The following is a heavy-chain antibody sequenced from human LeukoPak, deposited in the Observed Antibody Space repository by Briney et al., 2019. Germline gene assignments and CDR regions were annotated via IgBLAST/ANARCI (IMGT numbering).Heavy chain of an antibody. J-gene: IGHJ5*02. CDR1: GGSFSGYY. CDR3: ARVGYYYDSSANWFDP. V-gene: IGHV4-34*01. CDR2: INHSGST. D-gene: IGHD3-22*01. Sequence: PSETLSLTCAVYGGSFSGYYWSWIRQPPGKGLEWIGEINHSGSTNYNPSLKSRVTISVDTSKNQFSLKLSSVTAADTAVYYCARVGYYYDSSANWFDPWGQGTLVTVSS.